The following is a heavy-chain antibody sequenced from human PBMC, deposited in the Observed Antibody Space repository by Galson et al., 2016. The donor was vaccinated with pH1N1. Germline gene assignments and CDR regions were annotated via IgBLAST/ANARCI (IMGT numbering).Heavy chain of an antibody. Sequence: SLRLSCAGSGFTFSSHVMYWVRQAPGKGLEWVALIGYDGRSKDYVDSLKGRFTISRDNSKNTVFLQIDSLRPEDTAVYYCAREPAARNEGLIDYWGQGTLVHVSS. CDR2: IGYDGRSK. CDR1: GFTFSSHV. CDR3: AREPAARNEGLIDY. V-gene: IGHV3-30*04. J-gene: IGHJ4*02. D-gene: IGHD1-1*01.